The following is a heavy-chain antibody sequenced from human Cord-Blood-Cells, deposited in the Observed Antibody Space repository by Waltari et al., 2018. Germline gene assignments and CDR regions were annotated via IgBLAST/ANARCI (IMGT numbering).Heavy chain of an antibody. J-gene: IGHJ4*02. CDR1: GYTFTGYY. D-gene: IGHD4-4*01. V-gene: IGHV1-2*04. CDR2: NNPNSGGT. Sequence: QVQLVQSGAEVKKPGASVKVSCKASGYTFTGYYMHWVRQAPGQGLEWRGWNNPNSGGTNLAQKVQGWVTMTRDTSISTAYLELSRLRSDGTGVYYCSSSTTDYRNFGYWGQGTLVTVSS. CDR3: SSSTTDYRNFGY.